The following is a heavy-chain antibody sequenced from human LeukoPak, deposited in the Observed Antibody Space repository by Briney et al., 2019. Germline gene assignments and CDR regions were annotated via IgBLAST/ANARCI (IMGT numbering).Heavy chain of an antibody. CDR3: ARHPPPDIVVVPAAIGNY. D-gene: IGHD2-2*02. CDR1: GGSFSGYY. J-gene: IGHJ4*02. Sequence: ETLSLTCAVYGGSFSGYYWSWIRQAPGKGLEWVANIKQDGSEKYYVDSVKGRFTISRDNAKNSLYLQMNSLRAEDTAVYYCARHPPPDIVVVPAAIGNYWGQGTLVTVSS. CDR2: IKQDGSEK. V-gene: IGHV3-7*01.